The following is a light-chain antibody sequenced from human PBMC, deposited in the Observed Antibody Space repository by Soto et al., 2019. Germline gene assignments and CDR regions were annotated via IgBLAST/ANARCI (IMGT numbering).Light chain of an antibody. V-gene: IGKV1-6*01. J-gene: IGKJ2*01. Sequence: AIQMTQSPSSLSASVGDRVTITCRASQDIKNELGWYQQKTGKAPKLLIYAASSLQSGVPSRFSGSGSGTDFTLTITSLQPEDFATYYCLQDSNYPRTFGQGTNLEIK. CDR2: AAS. CDR1: QDIKNE. CDR3: LQDSNYPRT.